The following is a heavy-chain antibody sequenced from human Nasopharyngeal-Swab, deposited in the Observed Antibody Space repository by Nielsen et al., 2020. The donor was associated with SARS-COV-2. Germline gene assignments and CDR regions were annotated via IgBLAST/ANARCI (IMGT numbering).Heavy chain of an antibody. CDR1: GFTFSSYA. V-gene: IGHV3-30*03. CDR2: ISSDGSDK. D-gene: IGHD1-26*01. J-gene: IGHJ6*03. CDR3: ARTDRGGSYFSQYYYYMDV. Sequence: GESLKISYATSGFTFSSYAMHWVRQAPGKGLEWVAVISSDGSDKFYADSVKGRFSISRDTSRSAVYLQMNSLRAEDTALYYCARTDRGGSYFSQYYYYMDVWGTGTTVTVSS.